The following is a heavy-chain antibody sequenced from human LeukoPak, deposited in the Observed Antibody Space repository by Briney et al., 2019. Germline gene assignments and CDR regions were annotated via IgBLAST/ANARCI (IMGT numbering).Heavy chain of an antibody. CDR3: ARQQRIRHCSEGVCTEGYYFDY. J-gene: IGHJ4*02. V-gene: IGHV3-23*01. D-gene: IGHD2-15*01. Sequence: GGSLRLSCAGTGFAFNMFAIDWVRQAPGKGLEWVSGLSRGGSTTNYADSVKGRFTISRDKSQNSVFLQLNSLRPEDTAVYYCARQQRIRHCSEGVCTEGYYFDYWGQGTLVTVSS. CDR2: LSRGGSTT. CDR1: GFAFNMFA.